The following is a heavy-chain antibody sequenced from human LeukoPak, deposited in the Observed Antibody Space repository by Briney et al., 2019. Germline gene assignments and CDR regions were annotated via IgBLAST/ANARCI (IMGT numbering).Heavy chain of an antibody. J-gene: IGHJ4*02. CDR1: GLTIGSRY. D-gene: IGHD5-18*01. V-gene: IGHV3-48*01. CDR3: ARYVDTAMAHGY. CDR2: ISSSSTTI. Sequence: GESLRLSCVASGLTIGSRYMNWVRQAPGKGLEWVSYISSSSTTIYYADSVKGRFTISRDNAKNSLYLQMNSLRAEDTAVYYCARYVDTAMAHGYWGQGTLVTVSS.